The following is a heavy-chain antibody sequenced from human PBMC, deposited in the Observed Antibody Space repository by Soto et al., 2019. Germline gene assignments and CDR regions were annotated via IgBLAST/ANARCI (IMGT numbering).Heavy chain of an antibody. CDR3: ARDPRWLDAFDI. D-gene: IGHD3-22*01. CDR1: GGSISSGDYY. Sequence: SSETLSLTCTVSGGSISSGDYYWSWIRQPPGKGLEWIGYIYYSGSTYYNPSLKSRVTISVDTSKNQFSLKLSSVTAADTAVYYCARDPRWLDAFDIWGQGTMVTVS. CDR2: IYYSGST. J-gene: IGHJ3*02. V-gene: IGHV4-30-4*01.